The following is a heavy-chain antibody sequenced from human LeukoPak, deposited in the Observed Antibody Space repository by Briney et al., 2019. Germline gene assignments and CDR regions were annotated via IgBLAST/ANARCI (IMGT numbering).Heavy chain of an antibody. CDR2: IYPGDSDT. CDR1: GYIFTSYC. Sequence: GESLKISCKGSGYIFTSYCIGWVRQMAGKGLEWMGIIYPGDSDTRYSPSFQGQVTISADKSISTAYLQWSSLKASDTAMYYCARLFREYYFDYWGQGTLVTVSS. D-gene: IGHD3-10*01. V-gene: IGHV5-51*01. J-gene: IGHJ4*02. CDR3: ARLFREYYFDY.